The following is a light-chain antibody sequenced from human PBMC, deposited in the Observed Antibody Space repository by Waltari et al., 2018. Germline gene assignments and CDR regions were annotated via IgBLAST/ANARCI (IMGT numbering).Light chain of an antibody. J-gene: IGKJ2*01. Sequence: DIQMTQSPSSLSASAGDTVTITCRASEVINTYLSWYQQKPGKAPKRLIFGASTLDSGVPSRFSGSGSVTVFTLTISSLQPEDFALYYCLQHKDLPYTFGQGTKVEIK. CDR1: EVINTY. CDR3: LQHKDLPYT. CDR2: GAS. V-gene: IGKV1-17*01.